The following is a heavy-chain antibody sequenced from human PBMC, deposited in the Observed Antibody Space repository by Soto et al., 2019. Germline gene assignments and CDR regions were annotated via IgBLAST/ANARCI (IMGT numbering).Heavy chain of an antibody. J-gene: IGHJ6*02. D-gene: IGHD4-4*01. Sequence: PGESLKISCRGSGYTFTDYWIGWGRQLPGKGLEWMGIIYPGDSDTRYSPSFQGHVTITVDKSTSTAYLQWNTLKASDTAMYYCARHLSNFRYYYYAMDVWGQGTTVTVS. CDR2: IYPGDSDT. V-gene: IGHV5-51*01. CDR1: GYTFTDYW. CDR3: ARHLSNFRYYYYAMDV.